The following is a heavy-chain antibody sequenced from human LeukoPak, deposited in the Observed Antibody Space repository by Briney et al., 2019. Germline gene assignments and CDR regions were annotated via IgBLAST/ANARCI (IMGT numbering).Heavy chain of an antibody. Sequence: GASVKVSCKASGYTFTGYYMHWVRQAPGQGLEWMGWINPNGGGTNYAQKFQGRVTMTRDTSISTAYMELSRLRSDDTAVYYCARSYYDFWSGYSSRVLDYWGQGTLVTVSS. CDR2: INPNGGGT. CDR1: GYTFTGYY. V-gene: IGHV1-2*02. J-gene: IGHJ4*02. CDR3: ARSYYDFWSGYSSRVLDY. D-gene: IGHD3-3*01.